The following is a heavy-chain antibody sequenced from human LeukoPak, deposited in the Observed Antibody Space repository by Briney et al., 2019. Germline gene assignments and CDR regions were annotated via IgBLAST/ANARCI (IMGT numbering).Heavy chain of an antibody. Sequence: SETLSLTCAVYGGSFSGYYWGWIRQPPGRGLEWIGNIYETGSTNYNPSLKSRVTISVDTSKNQFSLKLSSVTAADTAVYYCVRPDDNSFDFWGQGTMVTVSS. V-gene: IGHV4-34*01. CDR2: IYETGST. CDR3: VRPDDNSFDF. J-gene: IGHJ3*01. D-gene: IGHD3-9*01. CDR1: GGSFSGYY.